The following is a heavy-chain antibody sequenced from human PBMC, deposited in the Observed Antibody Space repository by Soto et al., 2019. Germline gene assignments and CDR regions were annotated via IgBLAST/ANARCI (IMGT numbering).Heavy chain of an antibody. Sequence: EVQLMESGGGLVQPGGSLRLSCAASEFSFSSYALNWVRQAPGQGLEWVSAISATGTTTYYADSVKGRFTISRDNSKRTLFLQMASLSPEDTAVYYCATYSSPFDSWGQGTLVTVSS. V-gene: IGHV3-23*01. CDR3: ATYSSPFDS. J-gene: IGHJ4*02. CDR2: ISATGTTT. D-gene: IGHD6-13*01. CDR1: EFSFSSYA.